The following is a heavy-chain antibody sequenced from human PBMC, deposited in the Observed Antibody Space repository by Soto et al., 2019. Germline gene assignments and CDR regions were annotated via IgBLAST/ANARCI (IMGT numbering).Heavy chain of an antibody. CDR3: ARFSSGWYLFDY. V-gene: IGHV1-18*01. CDR2: ISAYNGNT. D-gene: IGHD6-19*01. CDR1: GYTFTSYG. J-gene: IGHJ4*02. Sequence: GASVKASCKASGYTFTSYGISWVRQAPGQGLEWMGWISAYNGNTNYAQKLQGRVTMTTDTSTSAAYMELRSLRSDDTAVYYCARFSSGWYLFDYWGQGTLVTVSS.